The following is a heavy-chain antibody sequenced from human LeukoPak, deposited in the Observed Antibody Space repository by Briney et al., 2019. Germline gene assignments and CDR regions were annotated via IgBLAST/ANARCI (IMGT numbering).Heavy chain of an antibody. D-gene: IGHD6-19*01. J-gene: IGHJ4*02. CDR3: ARSVGVAGGFDY. Sequence: GMSLRLSCEGSGFTFVSYSLHWVRQAPGKGLEWLSSSSSGSTYIYYADSVRGRFTMSRDNARNSLYLQVNSLRPEDTAVYYCARSVGVAGGFDYWGQGTLVTVSS. CDR1: GFTFVSYS. CDR2: SSSGSTYI. V-gene: IGHV3-21*01.